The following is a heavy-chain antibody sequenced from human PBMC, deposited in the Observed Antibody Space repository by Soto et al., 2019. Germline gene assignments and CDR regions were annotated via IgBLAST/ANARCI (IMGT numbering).Heavy chain of an antibody. CDR1: GFTVSNNY. V-gene: IGHV3-53*05. Sequence: GGSLRLSCAVSGFTVSNNYMSWVRPAPGKGLEGVSVIYSGGYTAYGDSVKGRFTISRDNSKNTLYLQMNSLRAEDTAVYYCARDLYYDSSGYYPAPFDYWGQGTLVTVSS. D-gene: IGHD3-22*01. CDR2: IYSGGYT. CDR3: ARDLYYDSSGYYPAPFDY. J-gene: IGHJ4*02.